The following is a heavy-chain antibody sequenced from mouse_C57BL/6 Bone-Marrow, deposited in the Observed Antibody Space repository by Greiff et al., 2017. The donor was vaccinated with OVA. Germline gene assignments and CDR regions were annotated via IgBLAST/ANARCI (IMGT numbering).Heavy chain of an antibody. CDR1: GYTFTSYG. V-gene: IGHV1-81*01. J-gene: IGHJ1*03. D-gene: IGHD1-1*01. CDR2: IYPRSGNT. Sequence: VQLQQSGAELARPGASVKLSCKASGYTFTSYGISWVKQRTGQGLEWIGEIYPRSGNTYYNEKFKGKATLTADKSSSTAYMELRSLTSEDSAVYFGARDSGSSDWYGDVWGTGTTVTVSS. CDR3: ARDSGSSDWYGDV.